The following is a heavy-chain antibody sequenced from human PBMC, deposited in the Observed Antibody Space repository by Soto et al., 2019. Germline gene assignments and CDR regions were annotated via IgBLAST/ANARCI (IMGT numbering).Heavy chain of an antibody. CDR2: TKGGTP. Sequence: EVQLVESGGGLVKPGGSLRLSCAASGFSFSNTWMNWVRQAPGKGLEWVGRTKGGTPEYASPGKGRVTISRNDSKDTLYMQINRLETEDTGVYDCTTDKDCHLTRWYLDHWGQGTLVTVS. D-gene: IGHD2-15*01. J-gene: IGHJ4*02. CDR1: GFSFSNTW. V-gene: IGHV3-15*07. CDR3: TTDKDCHLTRWYLDH.